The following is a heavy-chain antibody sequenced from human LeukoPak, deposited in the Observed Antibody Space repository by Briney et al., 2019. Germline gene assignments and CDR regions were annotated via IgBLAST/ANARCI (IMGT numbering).Heavy chain of an antibody. V-gene: IGHV4-38-2*02. CDR1: GYSISSGYY. J-gene: IGHJ4*02. D-gene: IGHD3/OR15-3a*01. CDR3: AGTGDNLDY. Sequence: SETLSLTCTVSGYSISSGYYWGWIRQPPGKGPEWIGSIYHSGSTYYNPSLKSRVTISVDTSKNQFSLELSSVTAADTAVYYCAGTGDNLDYWGQGTLVIVSS. CDR2: IYHSGST.